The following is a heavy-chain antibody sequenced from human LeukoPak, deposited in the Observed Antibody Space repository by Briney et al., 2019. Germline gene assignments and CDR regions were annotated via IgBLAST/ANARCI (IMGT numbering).Heavy chain of an antibody. V-gene: IGHV3-30*18. CDR2: ISYDGSNK. J-gene: IGHJ4*02. CDR1: GFTFSSYG. D-gene: IGHD6-13*01. Sequence: PGGSLRLSCAASGFTFSSYGMHWVRQAPGKGLEWVAVISYDGSNKYYADSVRGRFTISRDNSKNTLYLQMNSLRAEDTAVYYCAKVGSGSWFRTYDLGGYWGQGTLVTVSS. CDR3: AKVGSGSWFRTYDLGGY.